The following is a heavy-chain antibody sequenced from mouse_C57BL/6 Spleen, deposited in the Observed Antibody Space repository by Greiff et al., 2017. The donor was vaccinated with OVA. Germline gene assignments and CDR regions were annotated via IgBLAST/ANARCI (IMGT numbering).Heavy chain of an antibody. CDR3: AREGRVYYFDY. V-gene: IGHV1-61*01. CDR2: IYPSDSET. Sequence: VQLQQPGAELVRPGSSVKLSCKASGYTFTSYWMDWVKQRPGQGLEWIGNIYPSDSETHYNQKFKDKATLTVDKSSSTAYMQLSSLTSEDSAVYYCAREGRVYYFDYWGQGTTRTVSS. CDR1: GYTFTSYW. J-gene: IGHJ2*01.